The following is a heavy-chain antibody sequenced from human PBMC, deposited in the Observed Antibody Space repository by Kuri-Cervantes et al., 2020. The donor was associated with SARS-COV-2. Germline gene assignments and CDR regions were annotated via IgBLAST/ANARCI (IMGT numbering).Heavy chain of an antibody. D-gene: IGHD6-19*01. J-gene: IGHJ4*02. V-gene: IGHV3-48*01. CDR1: GFTFSSYS. CDR3: AKVGTSIAVSGRFDY. Sequence: GESLKISCAASGFTFSSYSMNWVRQAPGKGLEWVSYISSSSSTIYYADSVKGRFTIPRDNSKNTLYLQMNSLRAEDTAVYYCAKVGTSIAVSGRFDYWGQGTLVTVSS. CDR2: ISSSSSTI.